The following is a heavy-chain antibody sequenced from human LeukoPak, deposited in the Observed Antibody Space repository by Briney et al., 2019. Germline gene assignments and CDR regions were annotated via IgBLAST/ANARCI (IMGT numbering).Heavy chain of an antibody. CDR3: AKVPWSSNWKAFDI. D-gene: IGHD1-20*01. CDR2: IRYDGSNK. CDR1: GFTFSSYG. V-gene: IGHV3-30*02. Sequence: GGSLRLSCAASGFTFSSYGMHWVRQAPGKGLEWVAFIRYDGSNKYYADSVKGRFTISRDNSKNTLYLQMNSLRAEDTAVYYCAKVPWSSNWKAFDIWGQGTMVTVSS. J-gene: IGHJ3*02.